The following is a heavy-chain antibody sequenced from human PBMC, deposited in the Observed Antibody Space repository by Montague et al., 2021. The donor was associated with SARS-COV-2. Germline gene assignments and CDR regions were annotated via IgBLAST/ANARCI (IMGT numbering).Heavy chain of an antibody. CDR2: IRHGGST. V-gene: IGHV4-34*01. Sequence: SETLSLTCAVHGGSFSTHSWNWIRQPPGKGLEWIGEIRHGGSTNYNPSLKSRVTISADTSKNQFSLKLTSVAAADTAVYYCARLGDGVVPSPILGVGPYYSYYYMDVWGKGTTVTVSS. J-gene: IGHJ6*03. D-gene: IGHD3-10*01. CDR3: ARLGDGVVPSPILGVGPYYSYYYMDV. CDR1: GGSFSTHS.